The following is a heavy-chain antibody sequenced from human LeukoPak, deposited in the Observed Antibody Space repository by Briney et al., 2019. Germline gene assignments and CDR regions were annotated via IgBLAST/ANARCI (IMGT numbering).Heavy chain of an antibody. D-gene: IGHD3-3*01. J-gene: IGHJ6*03. CDR2: INPNGGRT. Sequence: GASVKVSCKASGYTFIKFYMNWVRQAPGQGLEWLGMINPNGGRTSYAQRFQGRVTMTRDTSTSTVYMELRSLKSEDTAVYYCARGTITIFGVVPPSGYYMDVWGKGTTVTVSS. CDR3: ARGTITIFGVVPPSGYYMDV. V-gene: IGHV1-46*01. CDR1: GYTFIKFY.